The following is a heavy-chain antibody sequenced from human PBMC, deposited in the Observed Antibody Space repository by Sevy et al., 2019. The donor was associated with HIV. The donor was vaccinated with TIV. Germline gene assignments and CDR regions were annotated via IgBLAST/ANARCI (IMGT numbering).Heavy chain of an antibody. J-gene: IGHJ4*02. Sequence: GGSLRLSCAASGFTFSSYAVYWVRQAPGKGLEWVAVISYDGRNKYYADSVKGRFTISRDNSKNTMYLQMNSLRAEDTAMYYCARGPVPIAAAGTYFDYWGQATLVTVSS. CDR3: ARGPVPIAAAGTYFDY. CDR1: GFTFSSYA. CDR2: ISYDGRNK. D-gene: IGHD6-13*01. V-gene: IGHV3-30*04.